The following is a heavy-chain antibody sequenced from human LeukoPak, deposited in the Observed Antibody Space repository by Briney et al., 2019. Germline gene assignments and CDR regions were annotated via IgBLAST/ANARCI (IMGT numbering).Heavy chain of an antibody. Sequence: ASVKVSCKASGYTFTNSVVNWVRQAPGQGLEWMGWINPNTGNPTYAQDFTGRFVFSLDTSVSTAYLQIGSLQADDTAVYYCARTVAVAGGNNWFDPWGQGTLVTVSS. CDR1: GYTFTNSV. J-gene: IGHJ5*02. V-gene: IGHV7-4-1*01. D-gene: IGHD6-19*01. CDR3: ARTVAVAGGNNWFDP. CDR2: INPNTGNP.